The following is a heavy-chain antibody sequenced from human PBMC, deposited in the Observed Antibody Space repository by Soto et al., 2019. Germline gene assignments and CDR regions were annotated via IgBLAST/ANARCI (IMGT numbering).Heavy chain of an antibody. V-gene: IGHV4-59*08. CDR2: IYYSGST. CDR1: GGSISSYY. CDR3: AKVVPAAESMAARHHYYYLDV. D-gene: IGHD6-6*01. Sequence: QVQLQESGPGLVKPSETLSLTCTVSGGSISSYYWSWIRQPPGKGLEWIGYIYYSGSTNYNPSLKSRVTISVDTGNTQFSLRLSSVTSAATAVYYGAKVVPAAESMAARHHYYYLDVWGKGTTVTVSS. J-gene: IGHJ6*03.